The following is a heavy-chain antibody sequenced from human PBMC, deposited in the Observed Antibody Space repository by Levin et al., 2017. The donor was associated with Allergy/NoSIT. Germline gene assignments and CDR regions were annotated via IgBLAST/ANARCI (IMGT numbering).Heavy chain of an antibody. J-gene: IGHJ3*02. CDR1: GYSFTSYW. D-gene: IGHD5-18*01. V-gene: IGHV5-51*01. CDR3: ARQGHRGYSYGYGAFDI. Sequence: KVSCKGSGYSFTSYWIGWVRQMPGKGLEWMGIIYPGDSDTRYSPSFQGQVTISADKSISTAYLQWSSLKASDTAMYYCARQGHRGYSYGYGAFDIWGQGTMVTVSS. CDR2: IYPGDSDT.